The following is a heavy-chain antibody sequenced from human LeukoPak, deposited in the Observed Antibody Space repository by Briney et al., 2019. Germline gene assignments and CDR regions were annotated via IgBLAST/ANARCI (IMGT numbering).Heavy chain of an antibody. V-gene: IGHV1-8*01. Sequence: ASVKVSCKASGYTFTSYDINWVRQATGQGLEWMGWMNPNSGNTGYAQKFQGRVTMTRNTSISTAYMELSSLRSEDTAVYYCARNNYYSSTSCYSYYYYYMDVWGKGTTVTVS. CDR3: ARNNYYSSTSCYSYYYYYMDV. D-gene: IGHD2-2*01. CDR1: GYTFTSYD. CDR2: MNPNSGNT. J-gene: IGHJ6*03.